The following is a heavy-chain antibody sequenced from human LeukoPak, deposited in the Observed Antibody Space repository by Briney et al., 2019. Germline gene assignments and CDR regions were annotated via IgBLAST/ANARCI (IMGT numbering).Heavy chain of an antibody. J-gene: IGHJ4*02. CDR3: ARGSPSGQYDY. Sequence: PGGSLRLSSAASGFTFSSYEMDWVRQAPGKGLEWVSYISSSGSTIYYADSVKGRFTISRDNAKNSLYLQMNSLRAEDTAVYYCARGSPSGQYDYWGQGTLVTVSS. CDR2: ISSSGSTI. V-gene: IGHV3-48*03. CDR1: GFTFSSYE. D-gene: IGHD2-15*01.